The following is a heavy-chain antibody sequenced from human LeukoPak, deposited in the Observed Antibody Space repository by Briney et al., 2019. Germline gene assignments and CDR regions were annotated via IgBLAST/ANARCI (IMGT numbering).Heavy chain of an antibody. V-gene: IGHV3-30*02. D-gene: IGHD1-14*01. CDR1: GFTFSNYA. J-gene: IGHJ6*03. CDR2: MRHDGSEI. Sequence: GGSLRLSCVASGFTFSNYAMHWVRQAPGKGLEWVAFMRHDGSEIYYADSEKGRFTISRDNSKNTLYLQMNSLIAEDTAVYYCAKTGFQWGDYFYYMDVWGKGTTVTVSS. CDR3: AKTGFQWGDYFYYMDV.